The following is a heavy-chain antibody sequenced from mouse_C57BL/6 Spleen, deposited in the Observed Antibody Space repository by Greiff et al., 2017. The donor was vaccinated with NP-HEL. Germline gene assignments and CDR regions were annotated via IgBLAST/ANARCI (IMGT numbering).Heavy chain of an antibody. J-gene: IGHJ1*03. V-gene: IGHV1-69*01. CDR2: IDPSDSYT. Sequence: QVQLQQPGAELVMPGASVKLSCKASGYTFTSYWMHWVKQRPGQGLEWIGEIDPSDSYTNYNQKFKGKSTLTVDKSSSTAYMQLSSLTSADSAVYYCVKPPFITTVVASKGWYFDVWGTGTTVTVSS. CDR3: VKPPFITTVVASKGWYFDV. CDR1: GYTFTSYW. D-gene: IGHD1-1*01.